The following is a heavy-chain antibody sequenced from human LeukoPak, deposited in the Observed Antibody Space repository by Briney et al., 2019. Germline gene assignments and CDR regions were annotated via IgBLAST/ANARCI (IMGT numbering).Heavy chain of an antibody. CDR3: ARDRLAIAVFPPSKQRRYMDV. J-gene: IGHJ6*03. Sequence: SETLSLTCTVSGGSISSYYWSWIRQPAGKGLEWIGRIYTSGSTNYNPSLKSRVTMSVDTSKNQFSLKLSSVTAADTAVYYCARDRLAIAVFPPSKQRRYMDVWGKGTTVTVSS. V-gene: IGHV4-4*07. D-gene: IGHD6-25*01. CDR2: IYTSGST. CDR1: GGSISSYY.